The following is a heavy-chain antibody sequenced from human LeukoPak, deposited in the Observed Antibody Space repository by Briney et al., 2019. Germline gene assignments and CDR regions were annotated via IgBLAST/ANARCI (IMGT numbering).Heavy chain of an antibody. J-gene: IGHJ4*02. Sequence: GGSLRLSCAASGFTFSSYWMSWVRQAPGKGLEWVANIKQDGSEKYYVDSVKGRFTISRDNAKNSLYLQMNSLRAEDTAVYYCAKEPMVRGVMPSLDYWGQGTLVTVSS. V-gene: IGHV3-7*01. D-gene: IGHD3-10*01. CDR2: IKQDGSEK. CDR3: AKEPMVRGVMPSLDY. CDR1: GFTFSSYW.